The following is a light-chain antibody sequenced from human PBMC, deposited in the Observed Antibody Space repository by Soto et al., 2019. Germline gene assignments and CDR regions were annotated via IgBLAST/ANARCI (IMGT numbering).Light chain of an antibody. CDR3: SAYAGSNILV. CDR2: EVS. Sequence: QSALTQPHSASGSPGQSVTISCTGTSSDVGGYNYVSWYQQHPGKAPKLMIYEVSKRPPGVPDRFSGSKPGNTASLSVSGLQAEDEADDYCSAYAGSNILVFGGEAKLTLL. CDR1: SSDVGGYNY. J-gene: IGLJ2*01. V-gene: IGLV2-8*01.